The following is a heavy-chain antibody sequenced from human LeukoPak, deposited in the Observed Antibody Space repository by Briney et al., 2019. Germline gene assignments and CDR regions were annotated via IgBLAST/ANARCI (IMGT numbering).Heavy chain of an antibody. V-gene: IGHV3-15*01. J-gene: IGHJ3*01. D-gene: IGHD3-22*01. CDR3: ITGFWDSSGFYHGDDAFDV. CDR1: GFTFSNAW. CDR2: ITSKSSGEIR. Sequence: GGSLRLSCVASGFTFSNAWMAWVRQAPGRGLEWVGRITSKSSGEIRVYATPVQGRFTISRDDSKNTVYVQMNSLKTEDTAVYYCITGFWDSSGFYHGDDAFDVWGQGTLVAVSS.